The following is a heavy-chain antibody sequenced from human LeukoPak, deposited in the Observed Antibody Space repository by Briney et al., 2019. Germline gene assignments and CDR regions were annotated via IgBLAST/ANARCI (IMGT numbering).Heavy chain of an antibody. D-gene: IGHD3-22*01. CDR3: ARDRDAYYYDSSGLLVY. CDR1: GYTFTSYG. CDR2: ISAYNGNT. J-gene: IGHJ4*02. V-gene: IGHV1-18*01. Sequence: GASVKVSCKASGYTFTSYGISWVRQAPGQGLEWMGWISAYNGNTNYAQKLQGRVTMTTDTSTSTAYMELRSLRSDDTAVYYCARDRDAYYYDSSGLLVYWGQGTLVTVSS.